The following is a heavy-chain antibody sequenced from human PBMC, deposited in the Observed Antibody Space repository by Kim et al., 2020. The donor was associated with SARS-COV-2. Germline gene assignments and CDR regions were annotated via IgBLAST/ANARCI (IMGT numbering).Heavy chain of an antibody. Sequence: GESLKISCKGSGYSFTSYWIGWVRQMPGKGLEWMGIIYPGDSDTRYSPSFQGQVTISADKSISTAYLQWSSLKASDTAMYYCARYDSGSRHYYYGMDVWGQGTTVTVSS. CDR1: GYSFTSYW. CDR3: ARYDSGSRHYYYGMDV. J-gene: IGHJ6*02. CDR2: IYPGDSDT. D-gene: IGHD3-10*01. V-gene: IGHV5-51*01.